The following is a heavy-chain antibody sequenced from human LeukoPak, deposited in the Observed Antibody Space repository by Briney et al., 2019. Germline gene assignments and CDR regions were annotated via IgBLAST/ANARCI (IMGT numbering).Heavy chain of an antibody. J-gene: IGHJ6*02. V-gene: IGHV1-69*04. D-gene: IGHD5-12*01. CDR1: GGTFSSYA. Sequence: SVKVSCKASGGTFSSYAISWVRQAPGQGLEWMGRIIPILGIANYAQKFQGRVTITADKSTSTAYMELSSLRSEDTAVYYCARDGLYSGYTTPSRGYYGMDVWGQGTTVTVSS. CDR3: ARDGLYSGYTTPSRGYYGMDV. CDR2: IIPILGIA.